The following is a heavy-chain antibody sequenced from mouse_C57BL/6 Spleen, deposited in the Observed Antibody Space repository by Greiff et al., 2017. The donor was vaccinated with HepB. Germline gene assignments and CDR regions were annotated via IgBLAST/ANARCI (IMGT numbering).Heavy chain of an antibody. V-gene: IGHV1-78*01. CDR1: GYTFTDHT. D-gene: IGHD1-1*01. CDR2: IYPRDGST. CDR3: ARDYYYYGSSYGVYYFDY. Sequence: VQLRQSDAELVKPGASVKISCKVSGYTFTDHTIHWMKQRPEQGLEWIGYIYPRDGSTKYNEKFKGKATLTADKSSSTAYMQLNSLTSEDSAVYFCARDYYYYGSSYGVYYFDYWGQGTTLTVSS. J-gene: IGHJ2*01.